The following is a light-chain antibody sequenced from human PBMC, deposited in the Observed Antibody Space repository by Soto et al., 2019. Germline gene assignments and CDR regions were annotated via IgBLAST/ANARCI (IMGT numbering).Light chain of an antibody. J-gene: IGKJ4*01. Sequence: DIQMTESPSSLSASVGDSVTITCRASQGINKFLAWFQQKPGTAPKSLISTASRLQSGVPSRFSGSGSGTHFTLTINNLQPEDFATYYCQQYESFPITFGGGTRVEIK. CDR2: TAS. V-gene: IGKV1-16*01. CDR1: QGINKF. CDR3: QQYESFPIT.